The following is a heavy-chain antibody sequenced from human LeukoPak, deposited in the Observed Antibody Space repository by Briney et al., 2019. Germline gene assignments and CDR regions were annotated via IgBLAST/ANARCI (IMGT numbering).Heavy chain of an antibody. CDR2: IYTSGST. D-gene: IGHD2-21*02. Sequence: PSETLSLTCTVSGGSISSYYWSWIRQPAGKGLEWIGRIYTSGSTNYNPSLKSRVTISVDKSKNQFSLKLSSVTAADTAVYYCARAGGDHPLSYFDYWGQGTLVTVSS. CDR3: ARAGGDHPLSYFDY. V-gene: IGHV4-4*07. CDR1: GGSISSYY. J-gene: IGHJ4*02.